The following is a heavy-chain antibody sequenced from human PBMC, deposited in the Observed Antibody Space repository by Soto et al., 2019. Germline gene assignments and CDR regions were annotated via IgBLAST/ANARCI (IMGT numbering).Heavy chain of an antibody. V-gene: IGHV4-39*01. Sequence: SETLSLTCTVSGGSISSRGYYWGWIRQPPGEGLEWIGTIYYSGSTYYNPSLKSRVTISVDTSKNQFSLKLSSVTAADTAVYYCATSNWFDPRGQGTLVTVSS. CDR3: ATSNWFDP. CDR2: IYYSGST. CDR1: GGSISSRGYY. J-gene: IGHJ5*02.